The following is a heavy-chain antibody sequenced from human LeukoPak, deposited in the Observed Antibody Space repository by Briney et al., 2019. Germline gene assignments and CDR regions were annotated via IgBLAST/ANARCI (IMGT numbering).Heavy chain of an antibody. CDR2: INPNSGGT. V-gene: IGHV1-2*02. CDR1: GYTFTGYY. CDR3: ARDQRGTVVTPLDY. J-gene: IGHJ4*02. D-gene: IGHD4-23*01. Sequence: ASVKVSCKASGYTFTGYYMHWVRQAPGQGLQWMGWINPNSGGTNYAQKFQGRVTMTRDTSISTAYMELSRLRSDDTAVYYCARDQRGTVVTPLDYWGQGTLVTVSS.